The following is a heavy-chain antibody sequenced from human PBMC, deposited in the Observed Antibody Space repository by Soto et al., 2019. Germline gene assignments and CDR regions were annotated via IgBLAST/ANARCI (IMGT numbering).Heavy chain of an antibody. J-gene: IGHJ4*02. CDR3: ARWGTTGGFDL. CDR2: TSYDGNNK. V-gene: IGHV3-30*19. Sequence: QLQLVESGGGVVQPGTSLRLSCAASGFRFKSFVMHWVRQAPCKGLDWVAFTSYDGNNKDYGDSVKGRFTVSRDNSQNTLHLQMDLLRPEDTALYYCARWGTTGGFDLWGQGTLVSVSS. D-gene: IGHD3-16*01. CDR1: GFRFKSFV.